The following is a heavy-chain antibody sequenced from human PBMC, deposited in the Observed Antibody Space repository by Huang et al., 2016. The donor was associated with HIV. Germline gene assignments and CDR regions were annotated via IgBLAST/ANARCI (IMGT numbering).Heavy chain of an antibody. CDR3: ATGFDVFFDF. Sequence: QVQLVQSRAEVKKPGASVKVSCKVSEYTLTELSIHWVRQPPGKGLAWMGGFDPEIGETIYAQKFKGRVTMTEDTSTETAFMELSGLRPEDTAVYYCATGFDVFFDFWGQGTLVTVSS. CDR2: FDPEIGET. CDR1: EYTLTELS. D-gene: IGHD3-9*01. J-gene: IGHJ4*02. V-gene: IGHV1-24*01.